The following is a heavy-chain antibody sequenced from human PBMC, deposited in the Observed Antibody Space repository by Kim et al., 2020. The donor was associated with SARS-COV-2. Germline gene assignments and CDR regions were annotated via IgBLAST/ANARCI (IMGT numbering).Heavy chain of an antibody. Sequence: GGSLRLSCVASGFSFSTYAMTWVRQTPGKGLEWVSAVSDSGDSTYYADYVKGRFTISRDNSKNTLYLQMNSLRAEDTGVYSCAKDPGRECSNFYYGLDVWGQGTTVSVSS. CDR1: GFSFSTYA. CDR2: VSDSGDST. CDR3: AKDPGRECSNFYYGLDV. V-gene: IGHV3-23*01. J-gene: IGHJ6*02. D-gene: IGHD3-3*02.